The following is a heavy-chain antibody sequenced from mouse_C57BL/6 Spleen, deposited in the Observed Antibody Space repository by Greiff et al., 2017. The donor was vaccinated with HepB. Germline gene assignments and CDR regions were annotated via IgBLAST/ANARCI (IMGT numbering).Heavy chain of an antibody. CDR3: ARAPYYGSSPLDY. V-gene: IGHV5-4*03. D-gene: IGHD1-1*01. CDR1: GFTFSSYA. J-gene: IGHJ4*01. CDR2: ISDGGSYT. Sequence: EVMLVESGGGLVKPGGSLKLSCAASGFTFSSYAMSWVRQTPEKRLEWVATISDGGSYTYYPDNVKGRFTISRDNAKNNLYLQMSHLQSEDTAMYYCARAPYYGSSPLDYWGQGTSVTVSS.